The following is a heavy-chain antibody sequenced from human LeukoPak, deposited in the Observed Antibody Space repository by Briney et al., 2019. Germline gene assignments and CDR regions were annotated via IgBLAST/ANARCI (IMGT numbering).Heavy chain of an antibody. J-gene: IGHJ6*02. Sequence: GGSLRLSCAASGFTFSSYAMSWVRQAPGKGLEWVSAISGSGGSTYYADSVKGRFTISRDNSKNTLYLQMNSLRVEDTAVYYCARGFLDYYYGMDVWGLGTTVTVSS. CDR2: ISGSGGST. CDR3: ARGFLDYYYGMDV. CDR1: GFTFSSYA. V-gene: IGHV3-23*01.